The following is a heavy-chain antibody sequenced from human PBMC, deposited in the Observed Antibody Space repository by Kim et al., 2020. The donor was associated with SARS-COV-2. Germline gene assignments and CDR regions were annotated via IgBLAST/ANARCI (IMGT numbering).Heavy chain of an antibody. D-gene: IGHD3-22*01. V-gene: IGHV4-31*03. CDR3: ARASYYYDSSGYYPRTVGPAYYFDY. Sequence: SETLSLTCTVSGGSISSGGYYWSWIRQHPGKGLEWIGYIYYSGSTYYNPSLKSRVTISVDTSKNQFSLKLSSVTAADTAVYYCARASYYYDSSGYYPRTVGPAYYFDYWGQGTLVTVSS. CDR1: GGSISSGGYY. J-gene: IGHJ4*02. CDR2: IYYSGST.